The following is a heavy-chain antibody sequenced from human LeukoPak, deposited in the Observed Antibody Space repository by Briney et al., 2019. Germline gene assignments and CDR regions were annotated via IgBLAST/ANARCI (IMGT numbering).Heavy chain of an antibody. CDR2: MEYSGRT. J-gene: IGHJ1*01. CDR3: ATYSVTGAWAEYFLH. CDR1: GGSISHYY. V-gene: IGHV4-59*03. Sequence: SETLSLTCSVSGGSISHYYWNWIRQTPGKGLEWIGFMEYSGRTDYNPSLKSRVTISADTSKNEFSLKVESVTAADTAVYYCATYSVTGAWAEYFLHWGQGTLVTVSS. D-gene: IGHD5/OR15-5a*01.